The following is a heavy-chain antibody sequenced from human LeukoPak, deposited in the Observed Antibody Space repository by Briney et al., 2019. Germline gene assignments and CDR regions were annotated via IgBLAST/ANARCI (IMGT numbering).Heavy chain of an antibody. CDR1: GYTFTGYY. CDR2: INPNSGGT. D-gene: IGHD3/OR15-3a*01. CDR3: AVSRGDWQTTYDNWFDP. Sequence: ASVKVSCKASGYTFTGYYMHWVRQAPGQRLEWMGWINPNSGGTNYAQKFQGRVTMTRDTSISTAYMELSRLRSDDTAVYYCAVSRGDWQTTYDNWFDPWGQGTLVTVSS. J-gene: IGHJ5*02. V-gene: IGHV1-2*02.